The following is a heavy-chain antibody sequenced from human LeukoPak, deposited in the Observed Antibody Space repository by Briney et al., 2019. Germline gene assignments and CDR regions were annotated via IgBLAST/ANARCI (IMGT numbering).Heavy chain of an antibody. CDR3: AKGVFGLVIEVFDY. V-gene: IGHV3-9*01. CDR1: GFTFEDYA. CDR2: ISWDSTTI. J-gene: IGHJ4*02. D-gene: IGHD3-3*01. Sequence: GRSLRLSCAASGFTFEDYAMHSVRQTPGKGLEWVSGISWDSTTIAYADSVRGRFPISRDNAKNSLYLQMNSLRGEDTALYYCAKGVFGLVIEVFDYWGQGTLVTVSS.